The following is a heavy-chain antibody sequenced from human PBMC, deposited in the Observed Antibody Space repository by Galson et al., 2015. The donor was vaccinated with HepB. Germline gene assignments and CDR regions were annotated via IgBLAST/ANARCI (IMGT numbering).Heavy chain of an antibody. Sequence: SVKVSCKASGYTFTSYAMNWLRQAPGQGLEWMGWITTNTGHPTYAQGFTGRFVFSWDTSVSTAYLKSSSLKAEDTAVYYCARTPGLFGQCLDGLFDYWGQGTLVTVSS. CDR3: ARTPGLFGQCLDGLFDY. D-gene: IGHD6-19*01. J-gene: IGHJ4*02. CDR2: ITTNTGHP. CDR1: GYTFTSYA. V-gene: IGHV7-4-1*02.